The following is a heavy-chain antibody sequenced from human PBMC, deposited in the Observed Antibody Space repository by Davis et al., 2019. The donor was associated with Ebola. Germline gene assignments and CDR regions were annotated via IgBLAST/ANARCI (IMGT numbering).Heavy chain of an antibody. CDR3: ARVEVDIVVVAGVHYYGMDV. D-gene: IGHD2-15*01. V-gene: IGHV1-69*13. CDR2: IIPIFGTA. J-gene: IGHJ6*02. CDR1: GGTFSSYA. Sequence: AASVKVSCKASGGTFSSYAISWVRQAPGQGLEWMGGIIPIFGTANYAQKFQGRVTITADESTSTAYMELSSLRSEDTAVYYCARVEVDIVVVAGVHYYGMDVWGQGTTVTVSS.